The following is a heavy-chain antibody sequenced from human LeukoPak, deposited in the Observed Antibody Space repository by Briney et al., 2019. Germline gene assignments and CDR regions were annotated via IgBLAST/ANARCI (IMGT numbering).Heavy chain of an antibody. CDR3: ARLDDFWSGYWGNYYYYMDV. Sequence: GGSLRLSCAASGFTFSSYWMSWVRQAPGKGLEWVANIKQDGSEKYYVDSVKGRFTISRDNAKNSLYLQMNSLRDEDTAVYYCARLDDFWSGYWGNYYYYMDVWGKGTTVTVSS. CDR2: IKQDGSEK. J-gene: IGHJ6*03. V-gene: IGHV3-7*01. CDR1: GFTFSSYW. D-gene: IGHD3-3*01.